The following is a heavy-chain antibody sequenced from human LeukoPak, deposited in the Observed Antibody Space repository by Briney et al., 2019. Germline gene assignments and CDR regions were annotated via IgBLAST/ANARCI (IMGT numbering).Heavy chain of an antibody. V-gene: IGHV1-2*02. CDR2: INPNSGGT. CDR3: ARGGTTGTTVAVDY. J-gene: IGHJ4*02. CDR1: GYNFTNYY. D-gene: IGHD1-1*01. Sequence: GASVKVSCKPSGYNFTNYYMHWVRQAPGQGLEWMGWINPNSGGTNYAQKFQGRVTMTRDTSISTAYMELSRLRSDDTAVYYCARGGTTGTTVAVDYWGQGTLVTVSS.